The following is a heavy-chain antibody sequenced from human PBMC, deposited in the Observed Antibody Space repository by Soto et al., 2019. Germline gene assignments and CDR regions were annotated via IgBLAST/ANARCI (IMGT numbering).Heavy chain of an antibody. J-gene: IGHJ6*02. CDR1: GGSISSGGYY. Sequence: TLSLTCTVSGGSISSGGYYWSWIRQHPGKGLEWIVYIYYSGSTYYNPSLKSRVTISVDTSKNQFSLKLSSVTAADTAVYYCARDSSEQQLVPDSFGMDVWGQGTTVTVSS. CDR2: IYYSGST. CDR3: ARDSSEQQLVPDSFGMDV. D-gene: IGHD6-13*01. V-gene: IGHV4-31*03.